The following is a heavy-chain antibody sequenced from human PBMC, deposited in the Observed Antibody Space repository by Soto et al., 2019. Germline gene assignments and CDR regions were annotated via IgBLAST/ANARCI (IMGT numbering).Heavy chain of an antibody. J-gene: IGHJ6*01. CDR3: SLSYLEYYDFWSLPESAF. V-gene: IGHV3-74*01. Sequence: HWLRKNQGKGRVWVSRINSDGSSTSSADCVKGRFTISRDNVKNTLYLQMNSLRAEDTAVYYCSLSYLEYYDFWSLPESAFWG. CDR2: INSDGSST. D-gene: IGHD3-3*01.